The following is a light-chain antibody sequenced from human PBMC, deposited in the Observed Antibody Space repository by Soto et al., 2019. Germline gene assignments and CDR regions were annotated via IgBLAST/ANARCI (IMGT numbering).Light chain of an antibody. J-gene: IGLJ1*01. CDR2: GNN. CDR3: QSYDSSLGDSV. V-gene: IGLV1-40*01. Sequence: QAVVTQPPSVSGAPGQRVTISCTGSSSDIGAGYHVHWYQQLPGTAPKLLIYGNNNRPSGVPERFYCSKSATSASLDITRPQAEHEADYYCQSYDSSLGDSVFG. CDR1: SSDIGAGYH.